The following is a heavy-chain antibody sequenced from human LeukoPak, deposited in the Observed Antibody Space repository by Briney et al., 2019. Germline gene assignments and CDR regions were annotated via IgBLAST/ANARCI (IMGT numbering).Heavy chain of an antibody. J-gene: IGHJ4*02. D-gene: IGHD4-11*01. CDR1: GGFINNYY. V-gene: IGHV4-59*01. CDR2: VFFRGST. CDR3: ARGDYSGYVLDY. Sequence: SETLSLTCTVSGGFINNYYWSWIRQPPGKGLQWVGYVFFRGSTSYNPFLQSRVTISVDTSKNQFSLRLTSLTAADTAVYYCARGDYSGYVLDYWGRGALVTVSS.